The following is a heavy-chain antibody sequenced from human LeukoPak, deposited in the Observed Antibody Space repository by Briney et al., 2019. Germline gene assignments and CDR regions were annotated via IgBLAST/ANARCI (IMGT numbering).Heavy chain of an antibody. Sequence: GESLKISCKASGYTFDSYWSGWARQVPGKGLEWMGITYPDDSDTRYRPSFQGQVTISPNRSIRTAYLQWSGLKASDTAMYYCARLGCSGTSCYLDYWGQGTLVTVSS. CDR1: GYTFDSYW. D-gene: IGHD2-2*01. V-gene: IGHV5-51*01. CDR2: TYPDDSDT. J-gene: IGHJ4*02. CDR3: ARLGCSGTSCYLDY.